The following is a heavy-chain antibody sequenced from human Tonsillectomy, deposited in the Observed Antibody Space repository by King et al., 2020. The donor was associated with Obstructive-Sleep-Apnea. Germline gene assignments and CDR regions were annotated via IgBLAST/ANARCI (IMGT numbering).Heavy chain of an antibody. Sequence: LQLQESGPGLVKPSETLSLTCSVSGGSMTSSSFYWGWIRQPPGKGLEWIGSIYYSVITYYHPFLKSRVTISADTSKNQFFLKLTSVTAADTAIYYCVGGLGGGPTSYLDHWGQGTLVTVSS. CDR1: GGSMTSSSFY. D-gene: IGHD1-26*01. V-gene: IGHV4-39*07. J-gene: IGHJ4*02. CDR3: VGGLGGGPTSYLDH. CDR2: IYYSVIT.